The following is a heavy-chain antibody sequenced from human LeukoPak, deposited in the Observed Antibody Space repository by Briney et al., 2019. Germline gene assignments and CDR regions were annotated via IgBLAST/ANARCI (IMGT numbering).Heavy chain of an antibody. J-gene: IGHJ4*02. V-gene: IGHV1-18*01. Sequence: ASVKVSCKDSVYIFTSYVVTWVRQAPGQGLEWMGWISVYNGNTHYAQNLQGRVTITTEISTSTAYMEQRSLRSGDTGVYFCAGEGVTSYYYDKSGYCPDDYWGQGTLVTVSS. D-gene: IGHD3-22*01. CDR3: AGEGVTSYYYDKSGYCPDDY. CDR2: ISVYNGNT. CDR1: VYIFTSYV.